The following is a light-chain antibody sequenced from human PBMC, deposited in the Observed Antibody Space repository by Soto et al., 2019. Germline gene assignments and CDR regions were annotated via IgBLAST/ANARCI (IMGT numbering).Light chain of an antibody. J-gene: IGKJ2*01. CDR1: QSVSSN. V-gene: IGKV3-15*01. CDR2: GAS. Sequence: EIVMTQSPATLSVSPGERATLSCRASQSVSSNLAWYQQKPGQAPRLLIYGASTRATVIPARFSGSGSGTEFTLTISSLQSEDFAVYYCQQYNSWYTFGQGTKLEIK. CDR3: QQYNSWYT.